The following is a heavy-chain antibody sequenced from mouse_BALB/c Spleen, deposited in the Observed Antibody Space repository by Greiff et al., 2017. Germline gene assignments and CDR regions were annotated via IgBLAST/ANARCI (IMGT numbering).Heavy chain of an antibody. V-gene: IGHV1S126*01. Sequence: VQLQESGPQLVRPGASVKISCKASGYSFTSYWMHWVKQRPGQGLEWIGMIDPSDSETRLNQKFKDKATLTADKSSSTAYMQLSSLTSEDSAVYYCARKGRYDGGYWGQGTTLTVSS. J-gene: IGHJ2*01. CDR2: IDPSDSET. D-gene: IGHD2-14*01. CDR3: ARKGRYDGGY. CDR1: GYSFTSYW.